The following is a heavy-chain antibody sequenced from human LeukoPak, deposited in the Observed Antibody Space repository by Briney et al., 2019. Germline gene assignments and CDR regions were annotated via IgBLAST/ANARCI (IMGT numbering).Heavy chain of an antibody. CDR1: GFSFSSCA. Sequence: GGSLRLSCAASGFSFSSCAMGWVRQAPGKGPEWVSSISGGADSTYYADSVKGRFTISRDNSKNTLYLQINSLRVENTAIYYFVKARKYRDRGPVGDYWGQGALVTVSS. CDR2: ISGGADST. J-gene: IGHJ4*02. CDR3: VKARKYRDRGPVGDY. V-gene: IGHV3-23*01. D-gene: IGHD5-12*01.